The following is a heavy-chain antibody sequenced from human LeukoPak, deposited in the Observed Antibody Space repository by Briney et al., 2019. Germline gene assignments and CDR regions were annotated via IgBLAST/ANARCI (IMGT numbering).Heavy chain of an antibody. V-gene: IGHV3-23*01. CDR2: VGCSGGST. J-gene: IGHJ6*02. D-gene: IGHD3-10*01. Sequence: GGSLRLSCAASGFTFSSYAMHWVRQAPGKGLEWVSAVGCSGGSTFYADSVRGRFTISRDNSKNTLYLQMNSLGAEDTAVYYCAKSPYYYGNNFYAMDVWGQGTTVTVSS. CDR1: GFTFSSYA. CDR3: AKSPYYYGNNFYAMDV.